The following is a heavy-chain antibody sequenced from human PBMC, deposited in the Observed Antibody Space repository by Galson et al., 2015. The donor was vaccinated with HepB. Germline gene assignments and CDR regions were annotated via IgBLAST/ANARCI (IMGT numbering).Heavy chain of an antibody. CDR3: ARDEGSGWHYYYYGMDV. J-gene: IGHJ6*02. Sequence: SLRLSCAASGFTFSSYSMNWVRQAPGKGLEWVSSISSSSSYIYYADSVKGRFTIFRDNAKNSLYLQMNSLRAEDTAVYYCARDEGSGWHYYYYGMDVWGQGTTVTVSS. CDR1: GFTFSSYS. CDR2: ISSSSSYI. D-gene: IGHD6-19*01. V-gene: IGHV3-21*01.